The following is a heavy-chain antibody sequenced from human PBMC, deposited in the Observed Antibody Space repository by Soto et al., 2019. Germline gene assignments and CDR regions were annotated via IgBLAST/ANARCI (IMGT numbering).Heavy chain of an antibody. J-gene: IGHJ4*02. CDR3: ARWRGAVTTPGFMGPLDY. D-gene: IGHD3-3*01. Sequence: QGQLVQSGTEVKKPGSSVKVSCRASGATFSTLTISWVRQAPGQGPEWMGGITPIFATTKYAQKFQGRVTITADASTTTVYMELSSLRSEDTALYYCARWRGAVTTPGFMGPLDYWGQGTLVTVSS. V-gene: IGHV1-69*01. CDR2: ITPIFATT. CDR1: GATFSTLT.